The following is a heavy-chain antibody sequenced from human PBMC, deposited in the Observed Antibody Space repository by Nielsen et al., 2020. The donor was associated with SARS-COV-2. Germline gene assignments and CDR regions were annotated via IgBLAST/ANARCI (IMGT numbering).Heavy chain of an antibody. Sequence: GESLKISCAASGFTFDDYAMHWVRQAPGKGLEWVSGISWNSGSIGYADSVKGRFTISRDNAKNSLYLQMNSLRAEDTALYYCATGAAAGTGNYYYGMDVWGQGTTVTVSS. D-gene: IGHD6-13*01. V-gene: IGHV3-9*01. J-gene: IGHJ6*02. CDR1: GFTFDDYA. CDR2: ISWNSGSI. CDR3: ATGAAAGTGNYYYGMDV.